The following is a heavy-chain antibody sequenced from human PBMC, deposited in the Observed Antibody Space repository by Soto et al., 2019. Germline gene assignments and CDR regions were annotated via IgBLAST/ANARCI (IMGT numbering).Heavy chain of an antibody. V-gene: IGHV1-69*02. CDR3: AAGSYSPYYFDY. Sequence: QVQLVQSGAEVKKPGSSVKVSCKASGGTFSSYAISWVRQAPGQGLEWMGRIIPILGIANYAQKFQGRVTITADKSTSTAYMELSSLRSEDTAVYYCAAGSYSPYYFDYWGQGTLVTVSS. J-gene: IGHJ4*02. CDR2: IIPILGIA. D-gene: IGHD3-10*01. CDR1: GGTFSSYA.